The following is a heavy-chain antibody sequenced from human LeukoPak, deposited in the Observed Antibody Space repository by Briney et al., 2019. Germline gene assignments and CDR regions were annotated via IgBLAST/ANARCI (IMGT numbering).Heavy chain of an antibody. CDR1: VYTFTSYG. J-gene: IGHJ4*02. D-gene: IGHD3-22*01. CDR3: ARDAILSYYSDGSAYHGFDF. Sequence: ASVTVSCKASVYTFTSYGISWVRQAPGQGREWMGWISAYNGNTNYAQKLQGRVTMTTDTPTNTAYMDLRSLRSDDTAMYYCARDAILSYYSDGSAYHGFDFWGQGTLATVSS. V-gene: IGHV1-18*01. CDR2: ISAYNGNT.